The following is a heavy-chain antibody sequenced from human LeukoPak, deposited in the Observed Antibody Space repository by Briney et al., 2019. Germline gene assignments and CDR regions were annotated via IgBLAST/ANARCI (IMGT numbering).Heavy chain of an antibody. V-gene: IGHV3-64*01. CDR1: GFTFSSYA. D-gene: IGHD3-22*01. Sequence: LGGSLRLSCAASGFTFSSYAMHWVRQAPGKGLEYVSAISSNGGSTYYANSVKGRFTISRDNSKNTLYLQMGSLRAEDMAVYYCARPSYDSSGQEYSQHWGQGTLVTVSS. CDR2: ISSNGGST. J-gene: IGHJ1*01. CDR3: ARPSYDSSGQEYSQH.